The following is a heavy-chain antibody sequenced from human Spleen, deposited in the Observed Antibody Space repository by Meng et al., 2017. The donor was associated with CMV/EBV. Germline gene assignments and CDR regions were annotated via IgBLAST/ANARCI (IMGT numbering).Heavy chain of an antibody. Sequence: SGFTFSDFYISWIRQAPGKGLEWIPYITTSGRTMFYADSVKGRFTISRDNAKNSLYLQMSSLRAEDTAVYYCARGSHYGGTHNWFDPWGHGTLVTVSS. V-gene: IGHV3-11*01. CDR1: GFTFSDFY. D-gene: IGHD4-23*01. J-gene: IGHJ5*02. CDR3: ARGSHYGGTHNWFDP. CDR2: ITTSGRTM.